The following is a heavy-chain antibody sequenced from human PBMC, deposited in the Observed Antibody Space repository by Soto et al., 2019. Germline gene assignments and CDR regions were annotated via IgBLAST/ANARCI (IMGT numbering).Heavy chain of an antibody. CDR2: ISSSSSYI. J-gene: IGHJ4*02. CDR1: GFTFSSYS. D-gene: IGHD3-16*01. Sequence: PGGSLRLSCAASGFTFSSYSMNWVRQAPGKGLEWVSSISSSSSYIYYADSVKGRFTISRDNAKNSLYLQMNSLRAEDTAVYYCASRLRLGDHSRNAVWGQGTLVTVSS. CDR3: ASRLRLGDHSRNAV. V-gene: IGHV3-21*01.